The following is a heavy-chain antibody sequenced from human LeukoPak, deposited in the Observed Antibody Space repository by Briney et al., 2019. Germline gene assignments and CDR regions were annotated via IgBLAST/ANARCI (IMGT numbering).Heavy chain of an antibody. Sequence: GGSLRLSCAASGFTFSSYAMSWVRQAPGKGLEWVSVISGSGSTYYADSVKGRFTISRDNSKNTLYLQMNSLRAEDTAVYYCAKPSYGSGSYYNAFDYWGQGTLVTVSS. D-gene: IGHD3-10*01. J-gene: IGHJ4*02. V-gene: IGHV3-23*01. CDR1: GFTFSSYA. CDR3: AKPSYGSGSYYNAFDY. CDR2: ISGSGST.